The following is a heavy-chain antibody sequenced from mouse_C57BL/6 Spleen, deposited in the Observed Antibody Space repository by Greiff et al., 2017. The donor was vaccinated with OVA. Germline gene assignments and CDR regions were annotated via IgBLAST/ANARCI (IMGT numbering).Heavy chain of an antibody. J-gene: IGHJ3*01. Sequence: VKLQQPGAELVRPGTSVKLSCKASGYTFTSYWMHWVKQRPGQGLEWIGVIDPSDSYTNYNQKFKGKATLTVDTSSSTAYMQLSSLTSEDSAVYYCARESGSNLFAYWGQGTLVTVSA. CDR1: GYTFTSYW. V-gene: IGHV1-59*01. CDR3: ARESGSNLFAY. D-gene: IGHD2-5*01. CDR2: IDPSDSYT.